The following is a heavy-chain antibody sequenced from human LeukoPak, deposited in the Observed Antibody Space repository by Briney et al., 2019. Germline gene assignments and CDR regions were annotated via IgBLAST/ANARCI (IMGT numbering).Heavy chain of an antibody. V-gene: IGHV4-34*01. Sequence: SETLSLTCAVYGGSFSGYYWSWIRQPPGKGLEWIGEINHSGSTNYNPSLKSRVTISVDTSKNQFSLKLSSVTAADTAVYYCARVKGPYGDYSDYWGQGTLVTVSS. CDR2: INHSGST. D-gene: IGHD4-17*01. CDR1: GGSFSGYY. J-gene: IGHJ4*02. CDR3: ARVKGPYGDYSDY.